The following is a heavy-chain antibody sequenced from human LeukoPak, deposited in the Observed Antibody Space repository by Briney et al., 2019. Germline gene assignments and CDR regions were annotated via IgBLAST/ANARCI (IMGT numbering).Heavy chain of an antibody. Sequence: SVKVSCKASGGTFSSYAISWVRQAPGQGLEWMGGIIPIFGTANYAQKFQGRVTITTDESTSTAYMELSSLRSEDTAVYYCARGGIAVAGTRFLFDYWGQGTLVTVSS. CDR1: GGTFSSYA. CDR2: IIPIFGTA. V-gene: IGHV1-69*05. J-gene: IGHJ4*02. D-gene: IGHD6-19*01. CDR3: ARGGIAVAGTRFLFDY.